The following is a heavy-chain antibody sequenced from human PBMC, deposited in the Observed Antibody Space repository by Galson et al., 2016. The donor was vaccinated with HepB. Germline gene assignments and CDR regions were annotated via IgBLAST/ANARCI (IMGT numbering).Heavy chain of an antibody. CDR1: GFTFSSYS. CDR2: ISSSSTI. D-gene: IGHD3-3*01. V-gene: IGHV3-48*01. Sequence: SPRLSCAASGFTFSSYSMNWVRQAPGKGLEWVSYISSSSTIYYADSVKGRFTISRDNAKKSLCLLMNCLRAEDTAVDYCAREGAIFGVVTNWFDPWGQGTLVTVSS. J-gene: IGHJ5*02. CDR3: AREGAIFGVVTNWFDP.